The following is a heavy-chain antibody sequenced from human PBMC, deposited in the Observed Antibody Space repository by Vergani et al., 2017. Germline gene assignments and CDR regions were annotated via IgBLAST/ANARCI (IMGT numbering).Heavy chain of an antibody. CDR3: ASPPLSMYGGNRLWAFDI. V-gene: IGHV4-39*07. J-gene: IGHJ3*02. Sequence: QLQLQESGPGLVKPSETLSLTCTVSGGSISSSSYYWGWIRQPPGKGLGWIGSIYYSGSTYYNPSLKSRLTISVDTSKNQCSLKLSSVTAADTAVYYCASPPLSMYGGNRLWAFDIWGQGTLVTVSS. CDR1: GGSISSSSYY. D-gene: IGHD4-23*01. CDR2: IYYSGST.